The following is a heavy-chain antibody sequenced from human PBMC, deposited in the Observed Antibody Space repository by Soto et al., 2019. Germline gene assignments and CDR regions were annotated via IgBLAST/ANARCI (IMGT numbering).Heavy chain of an antibody. V-gene: IGHV3-30-3*01. D-gene: IGHD3-22*01. CDR2: ISYDGSNK. CDR3: AGFGLRYYDSSGYYYSPFSEAAEYFQH. J-gene: IGHJ1*01. CDR1: GFTFSSYA. Sequence: GGSLRLSCAASGFTFSSYAMHWVRQAPGKGLEWVAVISYDGSNKYYADSVKGRFTISRDNSKNTLYLQMNSLRAEDTAVYYCAGFGLRYYDSSGYYYSPFSEAAEYFQHWGQGTLVTVSS.